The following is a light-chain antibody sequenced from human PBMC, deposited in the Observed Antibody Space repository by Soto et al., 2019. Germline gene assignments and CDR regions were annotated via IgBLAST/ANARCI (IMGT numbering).Light chain of an antibody. CDR2: WAS. Sequence: DIVMTQSPDSLAVSLGERATINCKSSQSVLYSSNNKNYLAWYQQEPGQPPKLLIYWASTRESGVPDRFSGSGSGTDFTLTISSLQAEDVEVYYCQQYYSTPRTFGQGTKLEIK. V-gene: IGKV4-1*01. CDR3: QQYYSTPRT. CDR1: QSVLYSSNNKNY. J-gene: IGKJ2*01.